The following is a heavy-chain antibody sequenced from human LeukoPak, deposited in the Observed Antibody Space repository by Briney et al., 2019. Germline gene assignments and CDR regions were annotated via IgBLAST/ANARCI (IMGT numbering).Heavy chain of an antibody. D-gene: IGHD6-13*01. J-gene: IGHJ4*02. CDR3: ARARGYSVLDY. CDR1: GGSFSGYY. V-gene: IGHV4-34*01. CDR2: INHSGST. Sequence: SETPSLTCAVYGGSFSGYYWSWIRQPPGKGLEWIGEINHSGSTNYNPSLKSRVTISVDTSKNQFSLKLSSVTAADSAVYYCARARGYSVLDYWGQGTLVTVSS.